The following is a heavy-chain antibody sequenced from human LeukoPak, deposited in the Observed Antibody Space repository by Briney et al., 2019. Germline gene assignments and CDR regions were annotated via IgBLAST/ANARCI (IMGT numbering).Heavy chain of an antibody. V-gene: IGHV1-46*01. D-gene: IGHD3-3*01. CDR1: GYTFISYD. CDR3: ARGGRRYFWSGYLDY. CDR2: INPSGGST. Sequence: ASVKVSCKASGYTFISYDINWVRQATGQGLEWMGIINPSGGSTSYAQKFQGRVTMTRDMSTSTVYMELSSLRSEDTAVYYCARGGRRYFWSGYLDYWGQGTLVTVSS. J-gene: IGHJ4*02.